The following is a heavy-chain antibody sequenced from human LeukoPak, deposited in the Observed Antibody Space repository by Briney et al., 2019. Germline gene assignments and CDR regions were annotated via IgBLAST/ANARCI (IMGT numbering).Heavy chain of an antibody. Sequence: QTGGSLRLSCAASGFTFDDYAMHWVRQASGKGLERVSHITWDGGSTHYADSVEGRFTISRDNRENSLYLQMNSLRPEDTALYYCAKDRAARGRGNYFYMDVWGKGTTVTVSS. J-gene: IGHJ6*03. CDR2: ITWDGGST. CDR3: AKDRAARGRGNYFYMDV. D-gene: IGHD2/OR15-2a*01. V-gene: IGHV3-43D*03. CDR1: GFTFDDYA.